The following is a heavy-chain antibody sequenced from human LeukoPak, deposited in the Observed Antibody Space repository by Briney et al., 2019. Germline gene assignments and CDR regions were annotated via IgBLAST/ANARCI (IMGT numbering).Heavy chain of an antibody. V-gene: IGHV1-69*06. CDR3: ARSSSWYRAPFDS. J-gene: IGHJ5*01. D-gene: IGHD6-13*01. Sequence: GASVKVSCKASGGTFSSYAISWVRQAPGQGLEWMGGIIPIFGTANYAQKFQGRVTITADKSTSTAYMELSSLRSEDTAVYYCARSSSWYRAPFDSWGQGTLVTVSS. CDR1: GGTFSSYA. CDR2: IIPIFGTA.